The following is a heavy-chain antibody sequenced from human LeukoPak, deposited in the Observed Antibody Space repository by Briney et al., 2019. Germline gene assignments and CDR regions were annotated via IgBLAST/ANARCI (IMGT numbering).Heavy chain of an antibody. Sequence: ASVKVSCKASGYTFTGYFMHWVRQAPGQGLEWMGWINPNSGGTNYAQKFQGRVTMTRDTSISTAYMELSRLRSDNTAVYYCASSIVYCSSTSCYFNWGQGTLVTVSS. D-gene: IGHD2-2*01. V-gene: IGHV1-2*02. CDR3: ASSIVYCSSTSCYFN. J-gene: IGHJ4*02. CDR1: GYTFTGYF. CDR2: INPNSGGT.